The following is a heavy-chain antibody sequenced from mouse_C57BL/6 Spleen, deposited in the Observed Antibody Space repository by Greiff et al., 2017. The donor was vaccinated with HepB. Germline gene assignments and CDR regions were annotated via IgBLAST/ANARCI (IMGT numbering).Heavy chain of an antibody. Sequence: EVKLQESGPGLVKPSQSLSLTCSVPGYSITSGYYWNWIRQFPGNKLEWMGYISYDGSNNYNPSLKNRISITRDTSKNQFFLKLNSVTTEDTATYYCARGYYGSSFYYAMDYWGQGTSVTVSS. V-gene: IGHV3-6*01. CDR2: ISYDGSN. J-gene: IGHJ4*01. CDR1: GYSITSGYY. D-gene: IGHD1-1*01. CDR3: ARGYYGSSFYYAMDY.